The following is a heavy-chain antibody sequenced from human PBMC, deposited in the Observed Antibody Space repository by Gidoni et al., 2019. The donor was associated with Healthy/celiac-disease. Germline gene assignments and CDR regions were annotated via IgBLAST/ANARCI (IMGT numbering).Heavy chain of an antibody. V-gene: IGHV4-34*01. J-gene: IGHJ4*02. CDR2: INHRGST. D-gene: IGHD2-21*02. Sequence: QVPLQQWGAGLLKPSETLSLTCAVDGGSFSGYYWSWIRQPPGKGLEWIGEINHRGSTNYNPSVKSRVTISVDTSKNQFSLKLSSVTAADTAVYYCARVGVCGGDCYHDYWGQGTLVTVSS. CDR3: ARVGVCGGDCYHDY. CDR1: GGSFSGYY.